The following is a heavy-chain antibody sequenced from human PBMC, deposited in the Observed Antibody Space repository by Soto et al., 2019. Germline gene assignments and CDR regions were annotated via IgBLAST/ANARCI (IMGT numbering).Heavy chain of an antibody. J-gene: IGHJ5*02. V-gene: IGHV4-61*01. CDR1: SGSDDSANYY. CDR3: ARVGSSGYYGWFDP. Sequence: QVQLQESGPRLVKPSETLSLTCTVSSGSDDSANYYWNWIRQPPGKRLQWLGYICYSGKSGSTNYVPSLENRLTTSVDESKNQLSLKLSYVTAAETALDYCARVGSSGYYGWFDPWGQGTLVTVSS. D-gene: IGHD3-22*01. CDR2: ICYSGKSGST.